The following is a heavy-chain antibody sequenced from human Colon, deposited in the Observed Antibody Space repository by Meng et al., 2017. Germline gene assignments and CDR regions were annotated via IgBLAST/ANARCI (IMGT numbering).Heavy chain of an antibody. D-gene: IGHD2-15*01. Sequence: QVQLVQSGAEVKKPGASVKVSCKASGFTFASFGFSGVRQAPGQGLEWMGWISGYNGNTNYAQKVQDRVTMTTDTSTTTAYMELRSLRSDDTAVYYCARTPMRRGIEYFQHWGQGTLVTVSS. CDR1: GFTFASFG. CDR3: ARTPMRRGIEYFQH. J-gene: IGHJ1*01. CDR2: ISGYNGNT. V-gene: IGHV1-18*01.